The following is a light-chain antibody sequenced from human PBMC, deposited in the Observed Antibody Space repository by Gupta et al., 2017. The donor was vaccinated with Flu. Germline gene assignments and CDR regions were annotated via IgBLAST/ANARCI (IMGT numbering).Light chain of an antibody. CDR1: QDISNY. CDR3: QQYQSLPFT. V-gene: IGKV1-33*01. CDR2: DAT. J-gene: IGKJ3*01. Sequence: IQVTQSPSSLSASVRDRVTITCQASQDISNYLNWYQQKPGKAPKVLIYDATNLEVGVPSRFRGSGSGTYFTFTIISMQPEDIATYYCQQYQSLPFTFGPGTKVEFK.